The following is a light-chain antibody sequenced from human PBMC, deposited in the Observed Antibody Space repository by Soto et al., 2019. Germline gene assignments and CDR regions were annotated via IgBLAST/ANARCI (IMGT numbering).Light chain of an antibody. V-gene: IGLV2-14*01. CDR3: SSYTSSSIDDV. Sequence: QSVLTQPASVSGSPGQWITISCTGTSSDVGGYNYVSWYQQHPGKAPKLMIYEVSNRPSGVSNRFSGSKSGNTASLTISGLQAEDEADYYCSSYTSSSIDDVFGTGTKVTVL. CDR1: SSDVGGYNY. CDR2: EVS. J-gene: IGLJ1*01.